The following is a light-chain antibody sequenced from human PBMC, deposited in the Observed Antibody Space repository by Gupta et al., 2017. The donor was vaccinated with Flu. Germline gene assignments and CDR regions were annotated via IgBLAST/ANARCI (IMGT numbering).Light chain of an antibody. CDR3: HQYYSIPVT. Sequence: NCKSSQSGLSSSNNKNDLAWYQQKPGQSPKVLIYWASTRESGVPDRFSGSGSGTDFTLTISSLQAEDVAVYYCHQYYSIPVTFGQGTRLEIK. J-gene: IGKJ2*01. CDR2: WAS. CDR1: QSGLSSSNNKND. V-gene: IGKV4-1*01.